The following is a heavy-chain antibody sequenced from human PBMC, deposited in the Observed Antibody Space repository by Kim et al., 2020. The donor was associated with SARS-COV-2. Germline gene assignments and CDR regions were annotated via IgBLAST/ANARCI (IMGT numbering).Heavy chain of an antibody. CDR3: ARVSITMVRGVIWYYFDY. CDR2: INAGNGNT. D-gene: IGHD3-10*01. V-gene: IGHV1-3*01. J-gene: IGHJ4*02. CDR1: GYTFTSYA. Sequence: ASVKVSCKASGYTFTSYAMHWVRQAPGQRLEWMGWINAGNGNTKYSQKFQGRVTITRDTSASTAYMELSSLRSEDTAVYYCARVSITMVRGVIWYYFDYWGQGTLVTVSS.